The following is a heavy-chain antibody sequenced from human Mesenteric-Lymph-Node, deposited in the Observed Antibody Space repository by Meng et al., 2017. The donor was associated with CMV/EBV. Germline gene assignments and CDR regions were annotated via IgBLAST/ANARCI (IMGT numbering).Heavy chain of an antibody. D-gene: IGHD1-26*01. CDR3: ARGVGSAFDY. CDR2: MNPNSFNT. J-gene: IGHJ4*02. V-gene: IGHV1-8*03. Sequence: ASVKVSCKASGYTFTGYYMHWVRQATGQGLEWMGWMNPNSFNTDYAEKFLGRVAITRNTSINTAYMELSSLRSEDPAVYYCARGVGSAFDYWGQGTLVTVSS. CDR1: GYTFTGYY.